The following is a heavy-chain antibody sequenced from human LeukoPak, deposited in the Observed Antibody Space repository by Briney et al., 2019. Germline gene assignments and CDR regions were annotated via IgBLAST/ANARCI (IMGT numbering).Heavy chain of an antibody. CDR1: GYSFTSYW. Sequence: RGEPLKISCKGSGYSFTSYWIGWVRQMPGKGLEWMWIIYPGDSDTRYSPSFQGQVTISADKSISAAYLQWISLKASDTAVYYCAILFWDSSGYYSNFDYWGQGTLVTVSS. CDR3: AILFWDSSGYYSNFDY. D-gene: IGHD3-22*01. CDR2: IYPGDSDT. J-gene: IGHJ4*02. V-gene: IGHV5-51*01.